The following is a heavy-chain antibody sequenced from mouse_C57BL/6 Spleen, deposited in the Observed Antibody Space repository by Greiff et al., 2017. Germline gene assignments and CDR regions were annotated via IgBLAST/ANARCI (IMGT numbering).Heavy chain of an antibody. D-gene: IGHD2-12*01. J-gene: IGHJ2*01. CDR1: GFTFSSYA. Sequence: EVKVVESGEGLVKPGGSLKLSCAASGFTFSSYAMSWVRQPPETRLAWVAYIRSGGEYIYYADPVKGRFTISRDNARNTLYLQMSSLKSEDTAMYYCTRENCYDVGGVDYWGQGTTLTVSS. CDR2: IRSGGEYI. V-gene: IGHV5-9-1*02. CDR3: TRENCYDVGGVDY.